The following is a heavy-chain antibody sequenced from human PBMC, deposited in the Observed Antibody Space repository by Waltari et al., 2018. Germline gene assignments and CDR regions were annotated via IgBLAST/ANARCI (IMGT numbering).Heavy chain of an antibody. J-gene: IGHJ4*02. CDR1: GCSISSYY. CDR2: IYYTGST. CDR3: ARVKYSYGWLPIDY. V-gene: IGHV4-59*01. D-gene: IGHD5-18*01. Sequence: QVQLQESGPGLVKPSETLSLTCTASGCSISSYYWSWDRRPPGKGLEWIGYIYYTGSTNYNPSLKSRVTISVDTSKNQFSLKLSSVTAADTAVYYCARVKYSYGWLPIDYWGQGTLVTVSS.